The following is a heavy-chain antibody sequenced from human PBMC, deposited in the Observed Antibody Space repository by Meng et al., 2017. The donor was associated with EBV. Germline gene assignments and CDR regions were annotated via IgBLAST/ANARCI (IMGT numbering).Heavy chain of an antibody. CDR2: IYWDDDK. CDR3: AHIIAARPFDY. Sequence: QTTLKESGPTLVKPTQTLTLTCTFSGFSLNTRGVGVGWIRQPPGKALEWLALIYWDDDKRYSPSLKSRLTITKDTSKNQVVLTMTNMDPVDAATYYCAHIIAARPFDYWGQGTLVTVSS. D-gene: IGHD6-6*01. V-gene: IGHV2-5*02. CDR1: GFSLNTRGVG. J-gene: IGHJ4*02.